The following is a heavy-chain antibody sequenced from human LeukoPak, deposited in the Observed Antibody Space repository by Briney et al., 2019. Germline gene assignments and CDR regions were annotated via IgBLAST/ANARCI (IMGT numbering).Heavy chain of an antibody. V-gene: IGHV4-59*12. CDR1: GGXISSYY. CDR3: AREGGPYRPLDY. CDR2: IYYSGST. Sequence: SETLSLTCTVSGGXISSYYCSWIRQPPGKGLEWIGYIYYSGSTNYNPSLKSRVTISVDTSKNQFSLKLSSVTAVDTAVYYCAREGGPYRPLDYSGQGTLVTVAS. J-gene: IGHJ4*02.